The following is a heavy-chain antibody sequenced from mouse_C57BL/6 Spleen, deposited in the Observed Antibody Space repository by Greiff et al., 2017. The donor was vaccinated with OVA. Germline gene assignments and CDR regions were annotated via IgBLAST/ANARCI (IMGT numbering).Heavy chain of an antibody. CDR2: IYPGDGDT. D-gene: IGHD1-1*01. Sequence: QVHVKQSGPELVKPGASVKISCKASGYAFSSSWMNWVKQRPGKGLEWIGRIYPGDGDTNYNGKFKGKATLTADKSSSTAYMQLSSLTSEDSAVYFCARGASTVVSYWYFDVWGTGTTVTVSS. CDR1: GYAFSSSW. J-gene: IGHJ1*03. V-gene: IGHV1-82*01. CDR3: ARGASTVVSYWYFDV.